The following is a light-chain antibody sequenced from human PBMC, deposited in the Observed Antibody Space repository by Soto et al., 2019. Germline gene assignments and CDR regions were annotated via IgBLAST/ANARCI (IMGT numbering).Light chain of an antibody. J-gene: IGKJ1*01. CDR1: QSVSSH. V-gene: IGKV3-15*01. CDR2: GAS. Sequence: EIVMTQSPATLSVSPGESATLSCRASQSVSSHLVWYKQKPGQAPRPLIYGASTRATGVPARFSGSGSGTEFTLTISSRQSGDFAVYYCQQGNNWPWTFGQGTKVEIK. CDR3: QQGNNWPWT.